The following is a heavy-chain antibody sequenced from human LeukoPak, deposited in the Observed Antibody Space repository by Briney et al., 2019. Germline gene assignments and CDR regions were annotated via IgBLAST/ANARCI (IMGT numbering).Heavy chain of an antibody. D-gene: IGHD1-1*01. J-gene: IGHJ4*02. CDR3: ARSRTGYSWFDY. CDR2: IYTSGNT. V-gene: IGHV4-61*09. Sequence: PSQTLPLTCTVSGGSISTGSYCWSWIRQPAGKGLEWIGHIYTSGNTNYNPSLKSRVTMSVDTSKNQFSLKVTSVTAADTAVYFCARSRTGYSWFDYWGQGALVTVSS. CDR1: GGSISTGSYC.